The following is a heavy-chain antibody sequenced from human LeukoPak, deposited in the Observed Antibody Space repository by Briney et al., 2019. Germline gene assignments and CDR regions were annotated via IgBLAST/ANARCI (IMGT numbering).Heavy chain of an antibody. CDR3: AKAAAAPGFDF. Sequence: GGSLRLSCAASGFTFATHGMSWVRQVPGKGLEWVSAISVGGLYTYYADSVRGRFTISRDNSKSALYLQVNSLRAEDTALYYCAKAAAAPGFDFWGQGTLVTVSS. D-gene: IGHD6-13*01. CDR2: ISVGGLYT. V-gene: IGHV3-23*01. J-gene: IGHJ4*02. CDR1: GFTFATHG.